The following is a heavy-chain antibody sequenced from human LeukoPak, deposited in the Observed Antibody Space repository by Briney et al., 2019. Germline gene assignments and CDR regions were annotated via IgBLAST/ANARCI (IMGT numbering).Heavy chain of an antibody. V-gene: IGHV4-39*01. J-gene: IGHJ4*02. CDR2: AYCGTT. CDR3: ARHSSSAWYYYFDY. D-gene: IGHD6-19*01. CDR1: GGSISSNNYY. Sequence: SETLSLTCTVSGGSISSNNYYWGWIRQPPGKGLEWIGGAYCGTTYYNPSLKSRVTISVDTSKSQFSLKLSSVTAADTAVYYCARHSSSAWYYYFDYWGQGTLVAVSS.